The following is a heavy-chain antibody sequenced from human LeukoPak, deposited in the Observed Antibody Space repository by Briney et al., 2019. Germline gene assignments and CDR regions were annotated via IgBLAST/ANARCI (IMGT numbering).Heavy chain of an antibody. D-gene: IGHD3-9*01. CDR1: GGSISSYY. CDR2: IYDSGST. J-gene: IGHJ6*03. CDR3: ARGMLYYDILTGYRDYYMDV. V-gene: IGHV4-59*08. Sequence: SETLSLTCTVSGGSISSYYWSWIRQPPGKGLEWIGYIYDSGSTNYNPSLKSRVTISVDTSKNQFSLKLSSVTAADTAVYYCARGMLYYDILTGYRDYYMDVWGKGTTVTISS.